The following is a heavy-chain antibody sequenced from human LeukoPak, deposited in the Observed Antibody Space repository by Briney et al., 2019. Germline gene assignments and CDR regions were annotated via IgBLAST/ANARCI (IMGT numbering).Heavy chain of an antibody. CDR3: ARDVGVMAVTRWCFDL. Sequence: GGSLRLSCAASGFTFSSYAMHWVRQAPGKGLEWVAVISYDGGNKYYADSVKGRFTISRDNSKNTLYLQMHSLRGEDTAVYYCARDVGVMAVTRWCFDLWGRGTLVTVSS. D-gene: IGHD2-21*02. CDR2: ISYDGGNK. J-gene: IGHJ2*01. CDR1: GFTFSSYA. V-gene: IGHV3-30-3*01.